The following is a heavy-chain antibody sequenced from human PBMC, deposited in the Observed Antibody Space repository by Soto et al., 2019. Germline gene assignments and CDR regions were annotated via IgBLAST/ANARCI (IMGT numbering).Heavy chain of an antibody. J-gene: IGHJ4*02. CDR3: AHSRSGIPFDY. D-gene: IGHD1-1*01. V-gene: IGHV2-5*02. CDR2: IYWDDDK. Sequence: QITLKESGPTLVKPTQTLTLTCTFSGFSLSTSGVGVGWIRQPPGKALEWLALIYWDDDKRYSPSLKSRPTITNDTSKNQVVLTMTTMDPVDTATYYCAHSRSGIPFDYWGQGTLVTVSS. CDR1: GFSLSTSGVG.